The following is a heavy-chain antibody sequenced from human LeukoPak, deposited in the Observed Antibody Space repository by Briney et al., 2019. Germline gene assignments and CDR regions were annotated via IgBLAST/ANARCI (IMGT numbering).Heavy chain of an antibody. J-gene: IGHJ4*02. CDR1: GDSIKNGPYY. V-gene: IGHV4-61*02. CDR2: FYTSGGI. Sequence: SETLSLTCTVSGDSIKNGPYYWTWIRQPPGKGLEWIGRFYTSGGINYNPSLESRLTISVDTSKNQFSLKVNSVTAADTAVYYCARGEMYYDSSFDYWGQGTLVTVSS. CDR3: ARGEMYYDSSFDY. D-gene: IGHD3-22*01.